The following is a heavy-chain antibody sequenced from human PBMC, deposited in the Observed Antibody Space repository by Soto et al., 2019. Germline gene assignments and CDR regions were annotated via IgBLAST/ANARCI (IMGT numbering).Heavy chain of an antibody. CDR2: IIPILGIA. V-gene: IGHV1-69*02. CDR1: GGTFSSYT. Sequence: QVQLVQSGAEVKKPGSSVKASCKASGGTFSSYTISWVRQAPGQGLEWMGRIIPILGIANYAQKFQGRVTITADKSTSTACMELSSLRSEDTAVYYCARYYYGSGSSTGYWGQGTLVTVSS. CDR3: ARYYYGSGSSTGY. D-gene: IGHD3-10*01. J-gene: IGHJ4*02.